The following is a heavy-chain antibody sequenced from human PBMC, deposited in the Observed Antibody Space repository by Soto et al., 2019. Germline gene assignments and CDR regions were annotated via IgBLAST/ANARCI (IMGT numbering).Heavy chain of an antibody. CDR1: GFTFSSYG. Sequence: QVQLVESGGGVVQPGRSLRLSCAASGFTFSSYGMHWVRQAPGKGLEWVAVIWYDGSNKYYADSVKGRFTISRDNSKNTLYLQMNSLRAEDTAVYYCARDGPLGGMDVWGQGTTVTVSS. D-gene: IGHD3-16*01. J-gene: IGHJ6*02. CDR2: IWYDGSNK. V-gene: IGHV3-33*01. CDR3: ARDGPLGGMDV.